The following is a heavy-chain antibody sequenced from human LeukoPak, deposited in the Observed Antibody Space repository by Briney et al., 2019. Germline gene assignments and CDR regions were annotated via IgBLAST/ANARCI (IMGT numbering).Heavy chain of an antibody. CDR1: GFTFSDAW. Sequence: PGGSLRLSCAASGFTFSDAWMSWVRQAPGKGLEWLGRIKSRTEGGTTQYAAPVEGRFTISRDDSKETVYLQMNSLTTEDTAVYYCTRVGTTWFHSWGQGTLVIVSS. J-gene: IGHJ5*01. V-gene: IGHV3-15*01. CDR2: IKSRTEGGTT. CDR3: TRVGTTWFHS. D-gene: IGHD1-26*01.